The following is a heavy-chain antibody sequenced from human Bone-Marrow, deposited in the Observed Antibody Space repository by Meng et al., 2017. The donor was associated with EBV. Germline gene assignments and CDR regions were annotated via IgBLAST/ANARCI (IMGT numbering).Heavy chain of an antibody. Sequence: QMSLKQSGPTLVKPTQTISLTCTFSRFSINTHNRAISWFRQPARKALEWLALVYWDDDKRYNPSLKTRLAITKDSYKSQVVLTMTNVDPLYTDTYDCARRLGLTEIDYWGQGILVTVSS. D-gene: IGHD1-26*01. V-gene: IGHV2-5*02. CDR3: ARRLGLTEIDY. CDR1: RFSINTHNRA. J-gene: IGHJ4*02. CDR2: VYWDDDK.